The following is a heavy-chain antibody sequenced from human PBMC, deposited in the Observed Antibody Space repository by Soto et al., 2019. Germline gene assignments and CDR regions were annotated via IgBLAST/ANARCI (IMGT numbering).Heavy chain of an antibody. D-gene: IGHD3-16*01. CDR3: ARRGGPGGGYFVL. CDR1: GGSISSGGYS. J-gene: IGHJ2*01. CDR2: IYHSGST. V-gene: IGHV4-30-2*01. Sequence: QLQLQESGSGLVKPSQTLSLTCAVSGGSISSGGYSWSWIRQPPGKGLEWIGYIYHSGSTYYNPSPKGRVTQQEDRSKTQFSLKGGSVAAADTAVYYWARRGGPGGGYFVLGGRGPLVIVP.